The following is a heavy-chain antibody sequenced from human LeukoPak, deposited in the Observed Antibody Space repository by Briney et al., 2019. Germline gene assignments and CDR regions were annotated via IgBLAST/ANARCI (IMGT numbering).Heavy chain of an antibody. CDR1: GFTFSDYT. CDR3: ARDPNVLGITPYYFDF. Sequence: GGSLRLSCAASGFTFSDYTMTWVRQAPGKGLEWVASISSDSSYIDYADSVKGRFTISRDNAKHSLFLQTDTLRGDDTGIYYFARDPNVLGITPYYFDFWGQGTLVTVSS. D-gene: IGHD3-10*02. CDR2: ISSDSSYI. V-gene: IGHV3-21*01. J-gene: IGHJ4*02.